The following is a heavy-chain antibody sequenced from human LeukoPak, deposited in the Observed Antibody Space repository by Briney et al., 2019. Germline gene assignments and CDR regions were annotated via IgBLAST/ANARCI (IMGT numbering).Heavy chain of an antibody. V-gene: IGHV4-39*01. J-gene: IGHJ5*02. CDR1: GASISSGSYY. CDR2: IHYSGST. D-gene: IGHD2-2*01. Sequence: PSETLSLTCTVSGASISSGSYYWVWIRQPPGKGLEWIVSIHYSGSTDYNPSLKSRVTTSLDTSKNQVSVNLRFVTAADTAVYYCARAVYCSSTSCYFDPWGQGTLVTVSS. CDR3: ARAVYCSSTSCYFDP.